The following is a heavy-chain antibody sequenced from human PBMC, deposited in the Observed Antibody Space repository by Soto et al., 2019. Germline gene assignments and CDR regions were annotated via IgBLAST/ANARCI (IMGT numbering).Heavy chain of an antibody. Sequence: PGGSLRLSCAASGFTFSNYALNWVRQAPGKGLEWVAGIDGSGGSTYYAGSVKGRFTISRDNSKNTLYLQMNSLRAEDTAVYYCAKSSTWQGPQYNWFDPWGQGTLVTVSS. CDR3: AKSSTWQGPQYNWFDP. CDR1: GFTFSNYA. J-gene: IGHJ5*02. D-gene: IGHD6-13*01. CDR2: IDGSGGST. V-gene: IGHV3-23*01.